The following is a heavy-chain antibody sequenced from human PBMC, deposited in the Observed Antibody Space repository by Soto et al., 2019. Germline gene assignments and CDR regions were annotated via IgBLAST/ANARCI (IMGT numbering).Heavy chain of an antibody. D-gene: IGHD2-2*01. CDR3: AREEEARWDIVVVPAAIAY. CDR2: ISSSGSTI. J-gene: IGHJ4*02. Sequence: GGSLRLSCAASGFTFSDYYMSWIRQAPGKGLEWVSYISSSGSTIYYADSVKGRFTISRDNAKNSLYLQMNSLRAEDTAVYYCAREEEARWDIVVVPAAIAYWGQGTLVTVSS. V-gene: IGHV3-11*01. CDR1: GFTFSDYY.